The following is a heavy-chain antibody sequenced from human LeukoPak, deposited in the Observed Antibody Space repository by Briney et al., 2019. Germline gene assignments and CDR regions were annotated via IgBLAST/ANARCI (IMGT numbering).Heavy chain of an antibody. V-gene: IGHV3-7*01. Sequence: GGSLRLSCAASGFTFSSHWMSWVRQAPGKGLEWVANIKEDGSEKYYVDAVKGRFTISRDNAKTSLYLQMDSLTAEDTAVYYCTRKGSQWDFLVDYWGQGTRVAVSP. D-gene: IGHD2/OR15-2a*01. CDR1: GFTFSSHW. J-gene: IGHJ4*02. CDR3: TRKGSQWDFLVDY. CDR2: IKEDGSEK.